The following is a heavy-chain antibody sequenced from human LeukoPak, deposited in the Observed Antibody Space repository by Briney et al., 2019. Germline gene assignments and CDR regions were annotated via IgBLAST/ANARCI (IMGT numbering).Heavy chain of an antibody. Sequence: ASVKVSCKASGYTFTGYYMHWVRQAPGQGLEWMGWINPNSGGTNYAQKFQGRVTMTRDTSISTAYMELSRLRSDDTAVYYCARLGPDYDYVWGSYRYAEIDYWGQGTLVTVSS. V-gene: IGHV1-2*02. CDR1: GYTFTGYY. J-gene: IGHJ4*02. CDR2: INPNSGGT. D-gene: IGHD3-16*02. CDR3: ARLGPDYDYVWGSYRYAEIDY.